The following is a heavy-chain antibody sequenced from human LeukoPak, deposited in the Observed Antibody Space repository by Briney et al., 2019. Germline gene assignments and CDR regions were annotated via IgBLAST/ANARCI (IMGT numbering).Heavy chain of an antibody. V-gene: IGHV3-9*01. D-gene: IGHD5-24*01. CDR3: AKGAFDGYALDTIDY. CDR2: ISWNSGSI. J-gene: IGHJ4*02. CDR1: GFTFDDYA. Sequence: GGSLRLSCAASGFTFDDYAMHWVRQAPGKGLEWVSGISWNSGSIGYADSVKGRFTISRDNAKNSLYLQMNSLRAEDTALYYCAKGAFDGYALDTIDYWGQGTLVTVSS.